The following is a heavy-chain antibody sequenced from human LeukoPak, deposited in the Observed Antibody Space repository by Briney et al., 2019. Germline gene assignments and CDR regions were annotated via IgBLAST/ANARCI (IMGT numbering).Heavy chain of an antibody. CDR1: GGSFSGYY. J-gene: IGHJ4*02. V-gene: IGHV4-34*01. CDR3: ARGRNWNYKDY. CDR2: INHSGST. D-gene: IGHD1-7*01. Sequence: SETLSLTCAVYGGSFSGYYWSWIRQPPGKGLEWIGEINHSGSTNYNPTLKSRVTISVDTSKYQFSLKLSSVAAADTAVYYCARGRNWNYKDYWGQGTLVTVSS.